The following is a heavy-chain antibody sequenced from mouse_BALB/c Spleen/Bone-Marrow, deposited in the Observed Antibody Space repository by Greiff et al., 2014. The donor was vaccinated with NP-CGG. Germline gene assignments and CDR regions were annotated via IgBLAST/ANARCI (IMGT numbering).Heavy chain of an antibody. V-gene: IGHV1-18*01. CDR2: INPYNGGT. J-gene: IGHJ4*01. D-gene: IGHD2-14*01. Sequence: EVQLQQSGPELVKPGASVKISCKASGYSFTGYTMNWVKQSHGKNLEWIGLINPYNGGTSYNQKFKGKATLTVDKSSSTAYMELLSLTSEDSAVYYCARKGPYYRYDPYAMDYWGQGTSVTVSS. CDR1: GYSFTGYT. CDR3: ARKGPYYRYDPYAMDY.